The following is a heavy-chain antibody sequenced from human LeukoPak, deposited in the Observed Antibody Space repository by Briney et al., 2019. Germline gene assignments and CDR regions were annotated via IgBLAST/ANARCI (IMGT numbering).Heavy chain of an antibody. D-gene: IGHD2-15*01. J-gene: IGHJ4*02. CDR3: AKSPVSSCRGSFCYPFDY. CDR2: ISGSDDGT. Sequence: GGSLRLSCAASGFTFSTYAMSWVRQIPGKGLEWVSAISGSDDGTYYADSVKGRFTISRDNSRNTLYLQMNTLRAEDTAVYFCAKSPVSSCRGSFCYPFDYWGQGNLVTVSS. CDR1: GFTFSTYA. V-gene: IGHV3-23*01.